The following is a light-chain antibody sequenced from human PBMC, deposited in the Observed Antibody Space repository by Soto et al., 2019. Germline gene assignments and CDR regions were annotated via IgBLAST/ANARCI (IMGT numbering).Light chain of an antibody. V-gene: IGKV1-5*01. CDR1: HSVDSW. CDR3: QQYSSFPWT. J-gene: IGKJ1*01. CDR2: DAS. Sequence: DIQMTQSPSTLSASVGDRVTITCRASHSVDSWLAWYQQKPGKAPKSLIYDASILESGVPSRFSGSGSGTEFTLTISSLQPDDLATYYCQQYSSFPWTFGQGTKVEI.